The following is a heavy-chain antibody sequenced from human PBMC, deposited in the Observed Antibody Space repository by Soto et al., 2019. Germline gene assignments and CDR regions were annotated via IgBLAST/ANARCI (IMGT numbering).Heavy chain of an antibody. CDR3: AKGHYYDSTGAYSYADH. CDR1: GFTFSRYG. CDR2: ISFDGTET. J-gene: IGHJ4*02. D-gene: IGHD3-22*01. Sequence: QVQLVQSGGGVVQPGRSLRLSCAASGFTFSRYGMHWVRQAPGKGLEWVAIISFDGTETYFADSVKGRFTISRDNSKNTPDLQMNSLRAEDPAVYYCAKGHYYDSTGAYSYADHWGKGTLVTVSS. V-gene: IGHV3-30*18.